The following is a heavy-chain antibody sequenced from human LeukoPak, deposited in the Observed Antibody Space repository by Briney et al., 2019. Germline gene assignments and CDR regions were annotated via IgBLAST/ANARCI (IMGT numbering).Heavy chain of an antibody. Sequence: GGSLRLSCVASGFTFRGHWMNWVRQASGQGMEWVANINTDGSGKYHVDSVQGRFTISRDNAKNSLYLQMNSLRAEDTAVYYCVRDATGLTNWGQGTLVTVSS. CDR1: GFTFRGHW. D-gene: IGHD4-11*01. V-gene: IGHV3-7*01. CDR3: VRDATGLTN. CDR2: INTDGSGK. J-gene: IGHJ4*02.